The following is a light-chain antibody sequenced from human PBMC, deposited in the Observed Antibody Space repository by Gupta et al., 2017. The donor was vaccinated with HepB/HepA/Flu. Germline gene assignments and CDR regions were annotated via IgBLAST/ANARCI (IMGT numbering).Light chain of an antibody. J-gene: IGKJ4*01. CDR2: LGS. V-gene: IGKV2-28*01. CDR1: QSLRQSNGYYA. Sequence: SVMTQSPLSLPVTPGEPASTSCRSSQSLRQSNGYYALDWYLQKPGPSPQLLIYLGSNRPFGVPDRFSGSGSGTDFTLNSSGVEDEEVGVYYCKQNLPPLSFGEGTKVEIK. CDR3: KQNLPPLS.